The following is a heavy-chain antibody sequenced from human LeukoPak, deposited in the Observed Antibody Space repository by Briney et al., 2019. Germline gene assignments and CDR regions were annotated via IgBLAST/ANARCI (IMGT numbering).Heavy chain of an antibody. D-gene: IGHD3-22*01. Sequence: GGSLRLSCAASGYTFSSYAMSWVRQAPGKGLEWVSAISGSGGSTYYADSVKGRFTISRDNSKNTLYLQMNSLRAEDTAVYYCARGISSGYYSGDGNYGMDVWGQGTTVTVSS. CDR2: ISGSGGST. V-gene: IGHV3-23*01. CDR1: GYTFSSYA. CDR3: ARGISSGYYSGDGNYGMDV. J-gene: IGHJ6*02.